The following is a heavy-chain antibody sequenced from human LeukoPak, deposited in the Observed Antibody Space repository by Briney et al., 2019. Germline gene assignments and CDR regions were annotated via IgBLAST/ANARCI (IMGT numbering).Heavy chain of an antibody. D-gene: IGHD5-18*01. J-gene: IGHJ4*02. CDR1: GFTFSSYE. V-gene: IGHV4-34*01. CDR2: INHSGST. Sequence: GSLRLSCAASGFTFSSYEMNWVRQAPGKGLEWIGEINHSGSTNYNPSLKSRVTISVDTSKNQFSLKLSSVTVADTAVYYCARARGYSYGYFNGLGPTTQLDYWGQGTLVTVSS. CDR3: ARARGYSYGYFNGLGPTTQLDY.